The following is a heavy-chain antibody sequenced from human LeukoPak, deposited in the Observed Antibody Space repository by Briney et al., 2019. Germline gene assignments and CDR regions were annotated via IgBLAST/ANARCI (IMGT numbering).Heavy chain of an antibody. D-gene: IGHD1-26*01. CDR2: ISAYNGNT. Sequence: ASVKVFCKASGYTFTSYGISWVRQAPGQGLEWMGWISAYNGNTNYAQKLQSRVTTTTDTSTSTAYMELRSLRSDDTAVYYCARSGRYSGSYSLDYWGQGTLVTVSS. V-gene: IGHV1-18*01. CDR1: GYTFTSYG. J-gene: IGHJ4*02. CDR3: ARSGRYSGSYSLDY.